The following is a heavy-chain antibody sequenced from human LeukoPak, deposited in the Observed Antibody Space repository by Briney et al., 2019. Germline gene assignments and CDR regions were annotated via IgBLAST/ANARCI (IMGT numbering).Heavy chain of an antibody. D-gene: IGHD3-22*01. V-gene: IGHV3-74*01. CDR2: INSDGRST. CDR1: GFTFSNYW. CDR3: ARHAIAYYYDSSGYSKYYYYYMDV. Sequence: GGSLRLSCAASGFTFSNYWMHWVRQAPGKGLVWVSRINSDGRSTNYADSVKGRFTISRDNAKNTLYLQMNSLRAEDTAVYYCARHAIAYYYDSSGYSKYYYYYMDVWGKGTTVTISS. J-gene: IGHJ6*03.